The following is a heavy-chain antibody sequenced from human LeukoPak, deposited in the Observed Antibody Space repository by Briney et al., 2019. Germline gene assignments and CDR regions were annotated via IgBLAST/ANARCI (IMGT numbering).Heavy chain of an antibody. D-gene: IGHD6-6*01. CDR2: IAVTPDGPAT. Sequence: GGSLRLSCAASGFTFNLAWMSWVRQTPGKGLQWVARIAVTPDGPATDYATPVRGRFFISRDDSRNMVYLEMSSLSTDDTAVYYCVWSSTWNRRFYLDQWGQGTLVTVSS. V-gene: IGHV3-15*04. CDR3: VWSSTWNRRFYLDQ. J-gene: IGHJ4*02. CDR1: GFTFNLAW.